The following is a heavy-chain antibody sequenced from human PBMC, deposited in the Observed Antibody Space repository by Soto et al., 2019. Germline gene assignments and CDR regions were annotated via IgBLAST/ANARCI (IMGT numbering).Heavy chain of an antibody. V-gene: IGHV3-30*03. CDR3: ARLGGDYGSGSYYEEIPGFWFDY. J-gene: IGHJ4*02. CDR2: ISYDGSNK. D-gene: IGHD3-10*01. CDR1: GFTFSSYC. Sequence: GGSLRLSCAASGFTFSSYCMHWVRQAPGKGLEWVAVISYDGSNKYYADSVKGRFTISRDNSKNTLYLQMNSLRAEDTAVYYCARLGGDYGSGSYYEEIPGFWFDYWGQGTLVTVSS.